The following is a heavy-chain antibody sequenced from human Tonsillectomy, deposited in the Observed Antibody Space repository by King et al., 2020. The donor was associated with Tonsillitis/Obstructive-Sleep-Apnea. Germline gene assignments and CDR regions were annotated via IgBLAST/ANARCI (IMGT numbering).Heavy chain of an antibody. Sequence: VQLQESGPGLVKPSGTLSLTCAVSGGSISSSNWWSWVRQPPGKGLEWIGEIYHSGSTNYNPSLKSRVTISVEKPKNQFSLKLSSVTAADTAVYYCARRAEWLANAFDIWGQGTMVTVSS. D-gene: IGHD6-19*01. J-gene: IGHJ3*02. CDR2: IYHSGST. V-gene: IGHV4-4*02. CDR3: ARRAEWLANAFDI. CDR1: GGSISSSNW.